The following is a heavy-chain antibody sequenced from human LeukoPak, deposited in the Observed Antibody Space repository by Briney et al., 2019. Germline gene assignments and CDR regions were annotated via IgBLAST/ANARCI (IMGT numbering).Heavy chain of an antibody. CDR2: MYHSGTT. V-gene: IGHV4-38-2*02. CDR3: ARDLGFDWLFGPEY. J-gene: IGHJ4*02. D-gene: IGHD3-9*01. CDR1: GYSISRGYY. Sequence: SETLSLTCVVSGYSISRGYYWGWIRQPPGKGLEWIGGMYHSGTTYYNASLKSRVTISVDTSRNQFFLKLSSVTAADTAVYYCARDLGFDWLFGPEYWGQGTLVTVSS.